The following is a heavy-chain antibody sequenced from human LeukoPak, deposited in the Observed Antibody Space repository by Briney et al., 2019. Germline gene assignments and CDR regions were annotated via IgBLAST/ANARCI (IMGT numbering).Heavy chain of an antibody. J-gene: IGHJ5*02. D-gene: IGHD2-8*01. Sequence: SVKVSCKASGGTFSSYAISWVRQAPGQGLEWMGRIIPILGIANYAQKFQGRVTITADKSTSTAYMELSSLRSEDTAVYYCAREVYADSSRYNWFDPWGQGTLVTVSS. CDR1: GGTFSSYA. V-gene: IGHV1-69*04. CDR3: AREVYADSSRYNWFDP. CDR2: IIPILGIA.